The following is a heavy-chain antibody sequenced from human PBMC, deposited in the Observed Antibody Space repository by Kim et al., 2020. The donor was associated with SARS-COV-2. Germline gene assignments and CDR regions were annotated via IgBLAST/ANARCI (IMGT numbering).Heavy chain of an antibody. V-gene: IGHV3-21*01. CDR3: ARVFGDYYDSGSSRGYGMDV. CDR1: GFTLTTYS. Sequence: GGSLRLSCAASGFTLTTYSINWVRQAPGKGLEWVSAISRSSSYIYYADSVKGRFTISRDNTKNSLNLQMNSLRAEDTAVYYCARVFGDYYDSGSSRGYGMDVWGQGTTVTVSS. CDR2: ISRSSSYI. J-gene: IGHJ6*02. D-gene: IGHD3-10*01.